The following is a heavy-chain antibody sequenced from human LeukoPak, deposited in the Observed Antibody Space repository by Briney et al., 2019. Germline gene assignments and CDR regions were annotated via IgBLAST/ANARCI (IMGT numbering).Heavy chain of an antibody. CDR1: GGSISSYY. V-gene: IGHV4-39*01. CDR3: ARNAYYSADY. Sequence: PSETLSLTCTVSGGSISSYYWGWIRQPPGKGLEWIGSIYYSGSTYYNPSLKSRVTISVDTSKNQFSLTVNSVTAADTAVYYCARNAYYSADYWGRGTLVTVSS. D-gene: IGHD4/OR15-4a*01. CDR2: IYYSGST. J-gene: IGHJ4*01.